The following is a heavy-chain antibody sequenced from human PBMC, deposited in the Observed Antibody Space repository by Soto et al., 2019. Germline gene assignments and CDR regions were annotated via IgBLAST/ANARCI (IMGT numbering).Heavy chain of an antibody. J-gene: IGHJ4*02. CDR2: ISYDGNNK. Sequence: QVQLVESGGGVVQPGRSLRLSCAASGFTFSSYGMHWVRQAPGKGLEWVAVISYDGNNKYYADSVKGRFTISRDNFKNTLYLQMDSLRAEDTAMYYCAKDHLETTVTTLSYWGQGTLVTVSS. V-gene: IGHV3-30*18. D-gene: IGHD4-17*01. CDR1: GFTFSSYG. CDR3: AKDHLETTVTTLSY.